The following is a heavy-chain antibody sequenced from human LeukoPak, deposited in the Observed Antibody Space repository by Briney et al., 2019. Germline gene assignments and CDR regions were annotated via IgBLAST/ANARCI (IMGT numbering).Heavy chain of an antibody. Sequence: SETLSLTCTVSGGSISSYYWSWIRQPPGKGLEWIGYIYYSGSTNYNPSLKSRVTISVDTSKNQFSLKLSSVTAADTAVYYCARDGAPSGYFDYWGQGTLVTVSS. CDR3: ARDGAPSGYFDY. CDR1: GGSISSYY. V-gene: IGHV4-59*12. J-gene: IGHJ4*02. CDR2: IYYSGST. D-gene: IGHD3-22*01.